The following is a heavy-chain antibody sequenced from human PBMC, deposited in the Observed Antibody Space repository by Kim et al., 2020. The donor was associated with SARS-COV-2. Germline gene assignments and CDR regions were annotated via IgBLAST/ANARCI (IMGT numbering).Heavy chain of an antibody. J-gene: IGHJ5*02. Sequence: GGSLRLSCSASGFTFSSYAMHWVRQAPGKGLEYVSAISSNGGSTYYADSVKGRFTISRDNSKNTLYLQMSSLRAEDTAVYYCVKGYSGYDFYLWVFDPWGQGTLVTVSS. CDR2: ISSNGGST. CDR3: VKGYSGYDFYLWVFDP. V-gene: IGHV3-64D*06. CDR1: GFTFSSYA. D-gene: IGHD5-12*01.